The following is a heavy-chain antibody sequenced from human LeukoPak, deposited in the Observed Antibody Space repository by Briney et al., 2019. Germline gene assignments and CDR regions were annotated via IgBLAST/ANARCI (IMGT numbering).Heavy chain of an antibody. D-gene: IGHD3-10*01. J-gene: IGHJ4*02. V-gene: IGHV3-74*01. Sequence: GGSLRLSCAASGFTFSSYWMHWVRQAPGKGLVWVSRINSDGSPTDYAGSVKGRFTISRDNAKNTLYLQMNSLRVEDTAVYYCVGYYGIDYWGQGTLVTVSS. CDR2: INSDGSPT. CDR1: GFTFSSYW. CDR3: VGYYGIDY.